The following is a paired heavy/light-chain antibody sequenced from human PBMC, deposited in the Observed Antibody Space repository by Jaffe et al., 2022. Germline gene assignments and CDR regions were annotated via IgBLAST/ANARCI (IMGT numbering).Heavy chain of an antibody. V-gene: IGHV5-51*03. Sequence: EVQLVQSGAEVKKPGESLKISCKGSGYSFTSYWIGWVRQMPGKGLEWMGIIYPGDSDTRYSPSFQGQVTISADKSISTAYLQWSSLKASDTAMYYCVRLAYYYDSSGYQPLIYSYFDLWGRGTLVTVSS. J-gene: IGHJ2*01. CDR1: GYSFTSYW. CDR3: VRLAYYYDSSGYQPLIYSYFDL. D-gene: IGHD3-22*01. CDR2: IYPGDSDT.
Light chain of an antibody. Sequence: EIVLTQSPGTLSLSPGERATLSCRASQSVSSSYLAWYQQKPGQAPRLLIYGASSRATGIPDRFSGSGSGTDFTLTISRLEPEDFAVYYCQQYGSRLTFGGGTKVEIK. CDR1: QSVSSSY. V-gene: IGKV3-20*01. J-gene: IGKJ4*01. CDR2: GAS. CDR3: QQYGSRLT.